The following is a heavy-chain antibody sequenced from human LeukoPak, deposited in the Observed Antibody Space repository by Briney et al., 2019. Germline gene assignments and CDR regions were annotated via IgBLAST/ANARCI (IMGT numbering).Heavy chain of an antibody. Sequence: SQTLSLTCTVSGGSISSGDYYWSWIRQPPGKGLEWIGYIYYSGSTYYNPSLKSRVTISVDTSKNQFSLKLSSVTAAHPAGYYCARGPPPGSTSYTFDIWGQGTMVTVSS. CDR2: IYYSGST. CDR1: GGSISSGDYY. V-gene: IGHV4-30-4*08. D-gene: IGHD2-2*01. J-gene: IGHJ3*02. CDR3: ARGPPPGSTSYTFDI.